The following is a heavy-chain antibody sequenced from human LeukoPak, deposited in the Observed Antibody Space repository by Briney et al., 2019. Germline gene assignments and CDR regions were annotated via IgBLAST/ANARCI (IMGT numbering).Heavy chain of an antibody. Sequence: GGSLRLSCAASGFTFSSYAMSWVRKAPGKGLEWVSSISGSGGSTNYADSVKGRFTISRDNSKNALYLQMISLRAEDTAIYYCAKGGPQFFDYWGQGTLVTVSS. J-gene: IGHJ4*02. CDR1: GFTFSSYA. CDR2: ISGSGGST. D-gene: IGHD5-24*01. CDR3: AKGGPQFFDY. V-gene: IGHV3-23*01.